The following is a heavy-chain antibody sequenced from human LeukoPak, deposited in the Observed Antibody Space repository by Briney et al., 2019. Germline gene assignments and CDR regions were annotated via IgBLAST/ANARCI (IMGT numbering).Heavy chain of an antibody. CDR2: IIPIFGTA. D-gene: IGHD3-3*01. Sequence: GASVKVSCNASGGTFSSYAISWVRQAPGQGLEWMGGIIPIFGTANYAQKFQGRVTITADESTSTAYMELSSLRSEDTAVYYCARVSSSVLTRAFDIWGQGTMVTVSS. V-gene: IGHV1-69*13. CDR3: ARVSSSVLTRAFDI. J-gene: IGHJ3*02. CDR1: GGTFSSYA.